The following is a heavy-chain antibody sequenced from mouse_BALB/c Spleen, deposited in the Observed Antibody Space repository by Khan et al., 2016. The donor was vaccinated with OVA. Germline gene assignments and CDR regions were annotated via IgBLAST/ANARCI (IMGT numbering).Heavy chain of an antibody. J-gene: IGHJ3*01. CDR3: ARAFYYGAWFAY. D-gene: IGHD1-1*01. CDR2: IWAGGST. V-gene: IGHV2-9*02. Sequence: QVQLKESGPGLVAPSQSLSITCTVSGFSLNSYGVHWVRQPPGKSLEWLGVIWAGGSTNLNSALMSRLNITKDNSKSQVFLKMNSLQIDDTAMYYCARAFYYGAWFAYCGQGTLVTVST. CDR1: GFSLNSYG.